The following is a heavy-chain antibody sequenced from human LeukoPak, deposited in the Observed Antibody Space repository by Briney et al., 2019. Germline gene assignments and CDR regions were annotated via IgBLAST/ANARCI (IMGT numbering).Heavy chain of an antibody. J-gene: IGHJ4*02. Sequence: GGSLRLSCAASGFTFSSYGMHWVRQAPGKGLEWVAVIWYDGSNKYYADSVKGRFTISRDNSKNTLYLQMNSLRAEGTAVYYCARVGYSYGSYYFDYWGQGTLVTVSS. V-gene: IGHV3-33*01. D-gene: IGHD5-18*01. CDR1: GFTFSSYG. CDR3: ARVGYSYGSYYFDY. CDR2: IWYDGSNK.